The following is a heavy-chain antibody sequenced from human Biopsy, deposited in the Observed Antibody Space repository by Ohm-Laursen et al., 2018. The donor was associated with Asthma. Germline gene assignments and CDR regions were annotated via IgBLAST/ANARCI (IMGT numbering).Heavy chain of an antibody. Sequence: GSLRLSCSASGFTFSSYWMSWVRQAPGKGLEWVANIKQDGSEKYYVDSVKGRFTISRDNAKNSLYLQMNSLRAEDTAVYYCARDTRPNWFDPWGQGTLVTVSS. J-gene: IGHJ5*02. CDR1: GFTFSSYW. V-gene: IGHV3-7*05. CDR3: ARDTRPNWFDP. CDR2: IKQDGSEK. D-gene: IGHD3-3*01.